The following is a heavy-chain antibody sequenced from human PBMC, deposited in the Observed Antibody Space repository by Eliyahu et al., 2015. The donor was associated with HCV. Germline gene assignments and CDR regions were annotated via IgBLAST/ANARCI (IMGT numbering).Heavy chain of an antibody. CDR1: GFTFXNAW. D-gene: IGHD5-12*01. CDR2: IKSKTDGGTT. Sequence: EVQLVESGGGLVKPGGSLRLSGAASGFTFXNAWMNWVRQAPGKGLEWVGRIKSKTDGGTTDYAAPVKGRFTISRDDSKNTLYLQMNSLKTEDTAVYYCTTGPDIVAGGGYWGQGTLVTVSS. CDR3: TTGPDIVAGGGY. J-gene: IGHJ4*02. V-gene: IGHV3-15*07.